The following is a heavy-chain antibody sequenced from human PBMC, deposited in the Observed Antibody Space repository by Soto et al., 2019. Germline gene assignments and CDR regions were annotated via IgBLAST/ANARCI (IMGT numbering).Heavy chain of an antibody. CDR3: ARVGTTVTIRVGYYYYGMDV. Sequence: GISWVRQAPGQGLEWMGWISAYNGNTNYAQKFQGKVTITADESTSTAYMELSSLRSEDTAVYYCARVGTTVTIRVGYYYYGMDVWGQGTTVTVSS. J-gene: IGHJ6*02. CDR2: ISAYNGNT. CDR1: G. V-gene: IGHV1-18*01. D-gene: IGHD4-4*01.